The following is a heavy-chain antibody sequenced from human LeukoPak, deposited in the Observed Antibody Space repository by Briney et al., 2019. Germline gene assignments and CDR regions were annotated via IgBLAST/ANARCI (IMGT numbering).Heavy chain of an antibody. D-gene: IGHD3-9*01. J-gene: IGHJ5*02. CDR3: ARARSVLRYFDWLLHDARWFDP. Sequence: ASVKVSCKASGYTFTSYDINWVRQATGQGLEWMGWMNPNSGNTGYAQKFQGRVTMTKNTSIITAYMELSSLRSEDTAVYYCARARSVLRYFDWLLHDARWFDPWGQGTLVTVSS. CDR1: GYTFTSYD. V-gene: IGHV1-8*01. CDR2: MNPNSGNT.